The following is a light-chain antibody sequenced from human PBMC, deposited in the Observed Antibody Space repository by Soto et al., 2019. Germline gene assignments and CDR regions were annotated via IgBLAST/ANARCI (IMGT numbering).Light chain of an antibody. Sequence: EIVLTQSPSTLSLSPGYRSTLSCSSSQSVNKAYLVWYQVKPGQAPRRLIFGASSRATGIPDRFSGRGFGTDFTLTISRLEPEDFAVYYCQHSGDFRWTFGLGTKVDIK. CDR3: QHSGDFRWT. CDR2: GAS. J-gene: IGKJ1*01. CDR1: QSVNKAY. V-gene: IGKV3-20*01.